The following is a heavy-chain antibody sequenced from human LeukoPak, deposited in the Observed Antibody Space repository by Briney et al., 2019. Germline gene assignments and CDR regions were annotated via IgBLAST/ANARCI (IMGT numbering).Heavy chain of an antibody. Sequence: ALVKVSCKASGYTFTGYYMHWVRQAPGQGLEWMGWINPNSGGTNYAQKFQGRVTMTRDTSISTAYMELSRLRSDDTAVYYCARDSRKYFDWLFIGFDYWGQGTLVTVSS. CDR1: GYTFTGYY. D-gene: IGHD3-9*01. CDR2: INPNSGGT. J-gene: IGHJ4*02. CDR3: ARDSRKYFDWLFIGFDY. V-gene: IGHV1-2*02.